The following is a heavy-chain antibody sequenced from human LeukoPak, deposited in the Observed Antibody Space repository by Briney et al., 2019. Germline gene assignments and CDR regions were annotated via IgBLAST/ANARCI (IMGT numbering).Heavy chain of an antibody. CDR1: GFTFSSYV. D-gene: IGHD6-19*01. V-gene: IGHV3-30*04. J-gene: IGHJ6*03. CDR3: ARDGSGWYFYYYYYMDV. CDR2: ISYDGSNE. Sequence: PGRSLRLSCAASGFTFSSYVMHWVRQAPGKGLEWVAIISYDGSNEYYADSVKGRFTISRDNSKNTLYLQMNSLRAADTAVYYCARDGSGWYFYYYYYMDVWGKGTTVTVSS.